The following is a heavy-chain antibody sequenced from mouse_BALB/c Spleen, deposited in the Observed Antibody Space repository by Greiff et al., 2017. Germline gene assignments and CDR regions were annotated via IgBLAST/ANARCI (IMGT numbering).Heavy chain of an antibody. CDR1: GFTFSSYA. CDR3: ARVSAYFDD. J-gene: IGHJ2*01. V-gene: IGHV5-6-5*01. Sequence: DVHLVESGGGLVKPGGSLKLSCAASGFTFSSYAMSWVRQTPEKRLEWVASISSGGSTYYPDSVKGRFTISRDNARNILYLQMSSLRSEDTAMYYCARVSAYFDDWGQGTTLTVSS. CDR2: ISSGGST.